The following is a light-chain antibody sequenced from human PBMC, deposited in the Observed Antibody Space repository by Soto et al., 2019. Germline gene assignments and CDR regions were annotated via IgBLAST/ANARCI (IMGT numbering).Light chain of an antibody. Sequence: QSALTQPPSASGSPGQSVTISCTGTSSDVGGYNYVSWYQQHPGKAPKLMIYEVSKRHSGVPDRFSGSKSGNTASLTVSGLQAEDEADYYCSSYAGSNNFGVFGTGTKVTVL. V-gene: IGLV2-8*01. CDR1: SSDVGGYNY. CDR2: EVS. CDR3: SSYAGSNNFGV. J-gene: IGLJ1*01.